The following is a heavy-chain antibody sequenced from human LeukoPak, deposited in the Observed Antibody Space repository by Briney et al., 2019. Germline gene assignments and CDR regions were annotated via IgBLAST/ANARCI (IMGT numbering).Heavy chain of an antibody. V-gene: IGHV4-30-2*01. CDR3: ARGTSSWYGGLDY. CDR2: IYHGGST. D-gene: IGHD6-13*01. CDR1: GGSISSGGYS. Sequence: SETLSLTCAVSGGSISSGGYSWSWIRQPPGKGLEWIGYIYHGGSTYYNPSLKSRVTISVDRSKNQFSLKLSSVTAADTAVYYCARGTSSWYGGLDYWGQGTLVTVSS. J-gene: IGHJ4*02.